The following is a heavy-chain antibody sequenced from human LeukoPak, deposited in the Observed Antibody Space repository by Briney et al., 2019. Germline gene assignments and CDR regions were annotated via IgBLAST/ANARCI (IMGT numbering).Heavy chain of an antibody. Sequence: PGGSLRLSCAASGFTFSSYWMSWVRQAPGKGMEWVANIKQDGSEKYYVDSVKGRFTISRDNAKNSLYLQMNSLRAEDTAVYYCARDRGAIIAAAGALDYWGQGTLVTVSS. D-gene: IGHD6-13*01. CDR2: IKQDGSEK. J-gene: IGHJ4*02. V-gene: IGHV3-7*01. CDR1: GFTFSSYW. CDR3: ARDRGAIIAAAGALDY.